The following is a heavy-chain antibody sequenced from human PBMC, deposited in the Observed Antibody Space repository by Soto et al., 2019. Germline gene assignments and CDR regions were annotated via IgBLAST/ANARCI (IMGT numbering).Heavy chain of an antibody. D-gene: IGHD3-10*01. V-gene: IGHV1-69*02. CDR3: ARSRGDGSGSDYYYGMDV. J-gene: IGHJ6*02. Sequence: QVQLVQSGAEVKKPGSSVKVSCKASGGTFSSYTISWVRQAPGQGLEWMGRIIPILGIANYAQKFQGRVTITADKSTSTAYMELSSLRSEDTAVYYWARSRGDGSGSDYYYGMDVWGQGTTVTVSS. CDR1: GGTFSSYT. CDR2: IIPILGIA.